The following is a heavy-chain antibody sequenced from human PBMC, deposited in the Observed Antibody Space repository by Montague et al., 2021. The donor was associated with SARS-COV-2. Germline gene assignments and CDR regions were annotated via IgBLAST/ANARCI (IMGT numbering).Heavy chain of an antibody. CDR2: IYYSGST. CDR1: GGSISSGGYY. V-gene: IGHV4-31*03. D-gene: IGHD3-3*01. Sequence: TLSLTCTVSGGSISSGGYYWSWIRQPPGKGLEWIGYIYYSGSTYYNSSLKSRVTISVDTSKNQFSLKLSSVTAADTAVYYCARVQRITIFGVVTYFDYWGQGTLVTVSS. CDR3: ARVQRITIFGVVTYFDY. J-gene: IGHJ4*02.